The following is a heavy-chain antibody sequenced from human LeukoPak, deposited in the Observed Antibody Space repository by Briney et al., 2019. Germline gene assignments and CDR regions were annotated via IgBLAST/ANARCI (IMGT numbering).Heavy chain of an antibody. D-gene: IGHD6-13*01. Sequence: GGSLRLSCAASGFTFSSYWMHWVRQAPGKGLVWVSRINSDGSSTSYADSVKGRFTISRDNAKNSVYLQMTSLRAEDTALYYCAKDATAVPGTVYMDVWGKGTTVTISS. CDR2: INSDGSST. J-gene: IGHJ6*03. CDR1: GFTFSSYW. CDR3: AKDATAVPGTVYMDV. V-gene: IGHV3-74*01.